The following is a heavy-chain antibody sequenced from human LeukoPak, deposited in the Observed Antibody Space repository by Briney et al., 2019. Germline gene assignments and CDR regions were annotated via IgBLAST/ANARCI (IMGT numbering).Heavy chain of an antibody. CDR2: INPNSDGA. J-gene: IGHJ3*02. CDR1: GYTFTGYY. Sequence: ASVKVSCKTSGYTFTGYYIQWVRQAPGQGLEWMGWINPNSDGASYVQKFQGRVTMTSDTSISTAYMELSSLRSDDTAVYYCARDSRNYYDSRGGGDEAFDIWGQGTMVTVSS. V-gene: IGHV1-2*02. D-gene: IGHD3-22*01. CDR3: ARDSRNYYDSRGGGDEAFDI.